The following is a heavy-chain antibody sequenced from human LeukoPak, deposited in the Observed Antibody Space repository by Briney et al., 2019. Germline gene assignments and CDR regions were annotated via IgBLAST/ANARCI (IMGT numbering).Heavy chain of an antibody. CDR1: GFTFSSYA. CDR2: ISYDGSDK. J-gene: IGHJ3*01. Sequence: GRSLRLSCAASGFTFSSYAMHWVRQAPGKGLEWVAIISYDGSDKFYVDSVKGRFTISRDNSKNTLFLQMNSLRAEDMALYYCVKDTSLYVQSDAFDVWGQGTMVTVSS. CDR3: VKDTSLYVQSDAFDV. D-gene: IGHD2/OR15-2a*01. V-gene: IGHV3-30*04.